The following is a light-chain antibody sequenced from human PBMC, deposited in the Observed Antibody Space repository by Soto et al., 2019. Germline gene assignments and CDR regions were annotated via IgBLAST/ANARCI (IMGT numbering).Light chain of an antibody. Sequence: QSALTQPRSVSGSPGQSVTISCTGTSSDVGGYNYVSWYQQHPSKAPKLMIYDVSKRPSGVPDRFSGSKSGNTASLTISGLQAEDEADYYCCSYAGSYHYVFGTGTKVTVL. CDR2: DVS. CDR1: SSDVGGYNY. CDR3: CSYAGSYHYV. V-gene: IGLV2-11*01. J-gene: IGLJ1*01.